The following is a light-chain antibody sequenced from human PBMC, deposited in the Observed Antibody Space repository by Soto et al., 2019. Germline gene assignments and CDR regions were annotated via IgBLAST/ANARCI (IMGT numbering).Light chain of an antibody. Sequence: DIQMTQSPSSLSASVGDRVTITCRASQDISNFLAWFQQKPGKAPKSLIYVASNLQSGVPRRFSGSASWTDFTPSVSTLQHEDFETCDGQQYHSYPPTFGQGTKVEIK. CDR1: QDISNF. CDR2: VAS. V-gene: IGKV1-16*01. J-gene: IGKJ1*01. CDR3: QQYHSYPPT.